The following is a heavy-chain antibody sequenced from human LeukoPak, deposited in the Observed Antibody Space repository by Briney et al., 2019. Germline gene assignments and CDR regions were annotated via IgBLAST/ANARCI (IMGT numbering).Heavy chain of an antibody. CDR2: ISYDGSNK. D-gene: IGHD6-6*01. V-gene: IGHV3-30*18. CDR3: AKDGPIAARPVGWFDP. J-gene: IGHJ5*02. CDR1: GFTFSSYG. Sequence: GRSLRLSCAASGFTFSSYGMHWVRQAPGKGLEWVAVISYDGSNKYYADSVKGRFTISRDNSKNTLYLQMNSLRAEDTAVCYCAKDGPIAARPVGWFDPWGQGTLVTVSS.